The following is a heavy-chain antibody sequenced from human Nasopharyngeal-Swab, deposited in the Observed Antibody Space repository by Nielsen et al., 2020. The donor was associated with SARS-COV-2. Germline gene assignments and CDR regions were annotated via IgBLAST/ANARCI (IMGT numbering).Heavy chain of an antibody. CDR3: AKGGIITMVRGATN. J-gene: IGHJ4*02. CDR2: ISWNSGSI. Sequence: GGSLRLSCAASGSTFDDYAMHWVRQAPGKGLEWVSGISWNSGSIGYADSVKGRFTISRDNAKNSLYLQMNSLRAEDTALYYCAKGGIITMVRGATNWGQGTLVTVSS. D-gene: IGHD3-10*01. V-gene: IGHV3-9*01. CDR1: GSTFDDYA.